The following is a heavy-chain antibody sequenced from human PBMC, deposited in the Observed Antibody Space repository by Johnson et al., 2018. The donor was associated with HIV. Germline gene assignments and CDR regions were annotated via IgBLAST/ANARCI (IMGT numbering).Heavy chain of an antibody. Sequence: MQLVESGGGVVQPGRSLRLSCAASGFTFRSYPMHWVRQAPGKGLEWVAVISYDGSNKYYAASVKGRFTISRDNSKNTLYLQMNSLRAEDTAVYYCARVQWLILDAFEIWGQGTMVTVSS. J-gene: IGHJ3*02. D-gene: IGHD6-19*01. CDR2: ISYDGSNK. CDR1: GFTFRSYP. CDR3: ARVQWLILDAFEI. V-gene: IGHV3-30-3*01.